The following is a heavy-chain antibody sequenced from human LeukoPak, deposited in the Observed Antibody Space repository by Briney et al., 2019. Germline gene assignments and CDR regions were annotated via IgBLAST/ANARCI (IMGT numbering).Heavy chain of an antibody. CDR1: GDSVSSNSAA. V-gene: IGHV6-1*01. J-gene: IGHJ5*02. D-gene: IGHD3-3*01. CDR2: TYYRSKWYN. Sequence: SQTLSLTCALSGDSVSSNSAAWNWIRQSPSRGLEWLVRTYYRSKWYNDYAVSVKSRITINPDTSKNQFSLQLNSVTPEDTAVYYCARDQRVTIFGSPPYNWFDPWGQGTLVTVSS. CDR3: ARDQRVTIFGSPPYNWFDP.